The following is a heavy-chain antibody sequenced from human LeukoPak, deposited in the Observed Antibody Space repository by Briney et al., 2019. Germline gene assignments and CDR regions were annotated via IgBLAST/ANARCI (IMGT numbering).Heavy chain of an antibody. V-gene: IGHV3-23*01. D-gene: IGHD6-6*01. CDR1: GFTFSSYA. J-gene: IGHJ4*02. CDR2: ISGGGGST. CDR3: ARDPPAVAANTYG. Sequence: GGSLRLSCAASGFTFSSYAMSWVRQAPGKGLEWVSAISGGGGSTYYADAVKGRFTISRDGSKNTLYLQMNSLRAEDTAVYYCARDPPAVAANTYGWGQGTLVTVSS.